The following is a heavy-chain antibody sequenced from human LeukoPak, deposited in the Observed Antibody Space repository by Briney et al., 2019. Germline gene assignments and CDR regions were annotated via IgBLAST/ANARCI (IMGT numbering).Heavy chain of an antibody. J-gene: IGHJ5*02. V-gene: IGHV4-59*01. CDR1: GGSISSYY. Sequence: SETLSLTCTVSGGSISSYYWSWIRQPPGKGLGWIGYIYYSGSTNYNPSLKSRVTISVDTSKNQFSLKLSSVTAADTAVYYCARVASMVRGSWFDPWGQGTLVTVSS. D-gene: IGHD3-10*01. CDR3: ARVASMVRGSWFDP. CDR2: IYYSGST.